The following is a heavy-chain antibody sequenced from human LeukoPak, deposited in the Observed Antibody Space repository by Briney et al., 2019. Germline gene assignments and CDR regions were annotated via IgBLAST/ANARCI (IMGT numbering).Heavy chain of an antibody. D-gene: IGHD6-13*01. Sequence: GGSLRLSCAASGFTFSDYYMSWIRQAPGKGLEWVSYISSSGSTINYADSVKGRFTISRDNAKNSLYLQMNSLRAEDTAVYYCARGGYSSSWYVKGYYYGMDVWGQGTTVTVSS. V-gene: IGHV3-11*01. CDR1: GFTFSDYY. CDR2: ISSSGSTI. J-gene: IGHJ6*02. CDR3: ARGGYSSSWYVKGYYYGMDV.